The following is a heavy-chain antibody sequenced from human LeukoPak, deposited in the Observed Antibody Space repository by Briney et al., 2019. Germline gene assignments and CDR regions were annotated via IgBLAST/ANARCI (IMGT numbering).Heavy chain of an antibody. CDR3: ARDLVPHSRRAYYFDY. Sequence: GGSLRLSCAASGFSFSSYNMNWVRQAPGKGLEWVSSIIFSGSDIYYGGSVKGRFTISRDNAKNSLYLQMNSLRAEDTAVYYCARDLVPHSRRAYYFDYWGQGTLVTVSS. CDR2: IIFSGSDI. J-gene: IGHJ4*02. D-gene: IGHD3-16*01. CDR1: GFSFSSYN. V-gene: IGHV3-21*01.